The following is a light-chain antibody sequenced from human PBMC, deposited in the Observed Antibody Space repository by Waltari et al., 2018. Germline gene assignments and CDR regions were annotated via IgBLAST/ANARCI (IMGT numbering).Light chain of an antibody. V-gene: IGLV2-14*01. J-gene: IGLJ2*01. CDR1: SRAIGGYNF. CDR3: SSYTSSSTGI. Sequence: QSALTQPASVSGSPGQSITISCTGTSRAIGGYNFVSWYQQHPGKVPKLLIYEVYHRPSGVSYRFSGSKSGNTASLTISGLQAEDEADYYCSSYTSSSTGIFGGGTKLTVL. CDR2: EVY.